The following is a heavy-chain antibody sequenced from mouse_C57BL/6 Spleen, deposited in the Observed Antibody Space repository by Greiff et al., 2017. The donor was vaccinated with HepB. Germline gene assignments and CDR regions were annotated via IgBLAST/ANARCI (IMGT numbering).Heavy chain of an antibody. CDR3: TRGYYYGSRSWFAY. Sequence: VQLQQSGTVLARPGASVKMSCKTSGYTFTSYWMHWVKQRPGQGLEWIGAIYPGNSDTSYNQKFKGKAKLTAVTSASTAYMELSSLTNEDSAVYYCTRGYYYGSRSWFAYWGQGTLVTVSA. V-gene: IGHV1-5*01. CDR2: IYPGNSDT. D-gene: IGHD1-1*01. J-gene: IGHJ3*01. CDR1: GYTFTSYW.